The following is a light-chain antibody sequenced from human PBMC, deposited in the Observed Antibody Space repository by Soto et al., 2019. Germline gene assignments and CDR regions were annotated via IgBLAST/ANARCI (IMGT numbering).Light chain of an antibody. V-gene: IGKV1-6*01. CDR3: LQDDNYPWT. J-gene: IGKJ1*01. Sequence: AIQMTQSPSSLSASVGDRVTITCRASQDIRNDLGWYQQKPGKAPELLIYAASSLQSGVPAWFSGSGSGTDFTLTISSLQPEDFATYYCLQDDNYPWTFGQGTKVEIK. CDR1: QDIRND. CDR2: AAS.